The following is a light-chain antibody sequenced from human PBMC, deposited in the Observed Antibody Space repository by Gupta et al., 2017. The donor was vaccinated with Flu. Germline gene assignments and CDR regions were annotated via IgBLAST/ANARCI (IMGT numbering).Light chain of an antibody. J-gene: IGLJ3*02. CDR1: SSDVGGHNY. V-gene: IGLV2-14*01. Sequence: SITISCTGTSSDVGGHNYVSWYQQHPGKAPKLMIYEVSNRPSGISNRFSGSKSGNTASLTISGLQAEDEADYYCSSYTRSNTLVFGGGTKLTVL. CDR2: EVS. CDR3: SSYTRSNTLV.